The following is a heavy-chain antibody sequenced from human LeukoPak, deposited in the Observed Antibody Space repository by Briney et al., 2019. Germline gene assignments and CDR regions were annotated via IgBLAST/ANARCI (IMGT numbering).Heavy chain of an antibody. Sequence: GGSLRLSCAVSGFTFSGNYMSWVRQAPGKGLEWVSLIYSGDTTLYADSVKGRFTISRDISKNTVYLQMNSLRAEDTAVYYCARRAGGYSHPYDYWGQGILVTVSS. CDR3: ARRAGGYSHPYDY. CDR2: IYSGDTT. CDR1: GFTFSGNY. D-gene: IGHD4-23*01. J-gene: IGHJ4*02. V-gene: IGHV3-53*01.